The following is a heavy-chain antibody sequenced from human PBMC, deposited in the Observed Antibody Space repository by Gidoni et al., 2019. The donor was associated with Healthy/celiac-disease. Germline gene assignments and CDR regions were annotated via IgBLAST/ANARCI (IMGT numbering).Heavy chain of an antibody. CDR2: IYYSGST. D-gene: IGHD4-4*01. CDR3: ARSVRGPMTTVNPTPDY. Sequence: QVQLQESGPGLVKPSETLSLTCTVSGGSVSSGSYYWSWIRQPPGKGLEWIGYIYYSGSTNYNPSLKSRVTISVDTSKNQFSLKLSSVTAADTAVYYCARSVRGPMTTVNPTPDYWGQGTLVTVSS. J-gene: IGHJ4*02. V-gene: IGHV4-61*01. CDR1: GGSVSSGSYY.